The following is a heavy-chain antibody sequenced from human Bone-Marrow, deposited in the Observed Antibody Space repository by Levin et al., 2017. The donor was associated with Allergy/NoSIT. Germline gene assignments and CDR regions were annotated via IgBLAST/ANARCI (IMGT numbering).Heavy chain of an antibody. D-gene: IGHD6-13*01. J-gene: IGHJ5*02. CDR2: IYYSGTT. CDR1: GGSISSGGYY. CDR3: AKDAAAGPMRWFDP. V-gene: IGHV4-31*03. Sequence: TPSETLSLTCTVSGGSISSGGYYWSWLRQLPGTGLEWIGNIYYSGTTSYNPALKSRLTISVDTSKNQFALRLTSVTAADTAIYYCAKDAAAGPMRWFDPWGQGTLVTVSS.